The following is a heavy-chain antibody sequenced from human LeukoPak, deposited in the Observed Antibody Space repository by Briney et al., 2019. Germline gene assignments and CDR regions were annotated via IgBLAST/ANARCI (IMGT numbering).Heavy chain of an antibody. CDR3: AREGGGYSYGGCLISGECAFDI. CDR2: INPNSGGT. V-gene: IGHV1-2*02. Sequence: ASVKVSCKASGYTFTGYYMHWVRQAPGQGLEWMGWINPNSGGTSYAQKFQGRVTMIRDTSTSTVYMELSSLRSEDTAVYYCAREGGGYSYGGCLISGECAFDIWGQGTMVTVSS. J-gene: IGHJ3*02. D-gene: IGHD5-18*01. CDR1: GYTFTGYY.